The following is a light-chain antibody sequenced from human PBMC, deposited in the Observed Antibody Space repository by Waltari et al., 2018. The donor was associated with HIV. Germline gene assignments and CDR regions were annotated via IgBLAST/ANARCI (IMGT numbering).Light chain of an antibody. CDR1: SSNIGNNH. J-gene: IGLJ2*01. CDR2: RNN. Sequence: QSVLTQPPSASGTPGQRVTISCSGGSSNIGNNHVYWYQQFPGTAPKLLIYRNNQRPAGVPYRFSGSKSGTSASLVIRGLRSEDESDYYCAAWDDSLSGVFGGGTKVTVL. V-gene: IGLV1-47*01. CDR3: AAWDDSLSGV.